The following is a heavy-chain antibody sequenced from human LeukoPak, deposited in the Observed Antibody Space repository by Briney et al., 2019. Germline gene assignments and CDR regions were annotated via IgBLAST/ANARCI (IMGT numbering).Heavy chain of an antibody. Sequence: SETLSLTCTVSGGSISSHYWSWIRQPPGKGLEWIGYTYYSGSTNYNPSLKSRVTISVDTSKNQFSLKLSSVTAADTAVYYCARGPYYDFWSGYYGYYFDYWGQGTLVTVSS. CDR1: GGSISSHY. D-gene: IGHD3-3*01. J-gene: IGHJ4*02. V-gene: IGHV4-59*11. CDR3: ARGPYYDFWSGYYGYYFDY. CDR2: TYYSGST.